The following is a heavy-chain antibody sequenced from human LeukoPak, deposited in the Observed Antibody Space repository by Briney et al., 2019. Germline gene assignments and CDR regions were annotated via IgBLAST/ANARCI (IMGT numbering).Heavy chain of an antibody. CDR1: GGSISSSSYY. J-gene: IGHJ2*01. CDR3: ARGVGATFTLYWYFDL. V-gene: IGHV4-39*07. Sequence: PSETLSLTCTVSGGSISSSSYYWGWIRQPPGKGLEWIGSIYYSGSTYYNPSLKSRVTISVDTSKNQFSLKLSSVTAADTAVYYCARGVGATFTLYWYFDLWGRGTLVTVPS. CDR2: IYYSGST. D-gene: IGHD1-26*01.